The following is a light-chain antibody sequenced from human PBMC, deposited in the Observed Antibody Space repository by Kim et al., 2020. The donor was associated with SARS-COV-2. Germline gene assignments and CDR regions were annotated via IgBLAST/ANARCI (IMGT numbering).Light chain of an antibody. CDR1: QSVSNN. V-gene: IGKV3-15*01. J-gene: IGKJ3*01. CDR2: DTS. Sequence: EVVMTQSPATLSVSPGERATLSCRASQSVSNNLAWYQQKPGQAPRLLIYDTSTRATGIPARFTGSGSATEFTLTISSLQSEDFAVYYCQQYNNWPPVTFGPGTKVDIK. CDR3: QQYNNWPPVT.